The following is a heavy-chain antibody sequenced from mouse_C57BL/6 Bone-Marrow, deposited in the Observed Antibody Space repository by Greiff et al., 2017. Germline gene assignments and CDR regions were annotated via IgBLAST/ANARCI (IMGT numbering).Heavy chain of an antibody. D-gene: IGHD1-1*01. V-gene: IGHV1-81*01. CDR1: GYTFTSYG. CDR2: IYPRSGNT. J-gene: IGHJ4*01. CDR3: ARGGSSLYYYAMDY. Sequence: QVQLKESGAELARPGASVKLSCKASGYTFTSYGISWVKQRTGQGLEWIGEIYPRSGNTYYNEKFKGKATLTADKSSSTAYMELRSPTSEDSAVYFCARGGSSLYYYAMDYWGQGTSVTVSS.